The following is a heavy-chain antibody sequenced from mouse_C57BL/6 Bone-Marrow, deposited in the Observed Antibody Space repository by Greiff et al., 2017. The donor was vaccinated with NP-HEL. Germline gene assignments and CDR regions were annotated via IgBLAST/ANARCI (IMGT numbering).Heavy chain of an antibody. J-gene: IGHJ4*01. CDR2: ISSGGDYI. D-gene: IGHD1-1*01. CDR3: TREIGYYGSSSRRYAMDY. V-gene: IGHV5-9-1*02. CDR1: GFTFSSYA. Sequence: DVKLVESGEGLVKPGGSLKLSCAASGFTFSSYAMSWVRQTPEKRLEWVAYISSGGDYIYYADTVKGRFTISRDNARNTLYLQMSSLKSEDTAMYYCTREIGYYGSSSRRYAMDYWGQGTSVTVSS.